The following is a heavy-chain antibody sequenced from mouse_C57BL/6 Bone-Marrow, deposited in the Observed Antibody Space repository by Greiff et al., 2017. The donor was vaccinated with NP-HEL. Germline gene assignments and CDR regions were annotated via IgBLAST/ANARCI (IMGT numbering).Heavy chain of an antibody. CDR3: GRGGGGVYAMDY. V-gene: IGHV10-3*01. CDR2: IRSKSSNYAT. J-gene: IGHJ4*01. Sequence: EVKLVESGGGLVQPKGSLKLSCAASGFTFNTYAMHWVRQAPGKGLEWVARIRSKSSNYATYYADSVKDRFTISRDDSQSMLYLQMNNLKTEDTAIDCCGRGGGGVYAMDYWGQGTSVTVSS. CDR1: GFTFNTYA.